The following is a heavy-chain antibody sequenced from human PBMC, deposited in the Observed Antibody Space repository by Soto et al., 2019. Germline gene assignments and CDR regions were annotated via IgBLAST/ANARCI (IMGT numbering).Heavy chain of an antibody. D-gene: IGHD5-18*01. Sequence: ASVKVSCKTSGDTFTSYDINWVRQDTRQGLEWMGWMNPNSDNTGYAQKFQGSVTMTRNTSISTAYMELSSLRSEYTAVHYCAIATSNTATPYYFDYWGQGTLVTVSS. CDR3: AIATSNTATPYYFDY. J-gene: IGHJ4*02. CDR1: GDTFTSYD. CDR2: MNPNSDNT. V-gene: IGHV1-8*01.